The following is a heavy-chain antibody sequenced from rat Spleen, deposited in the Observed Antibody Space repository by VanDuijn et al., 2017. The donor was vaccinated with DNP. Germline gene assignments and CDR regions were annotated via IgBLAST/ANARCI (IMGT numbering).Heavy chain of an antibody. J-gene: IGHJ1*01. CDR2: INYDGGSI. CDR1: GFTFSGYY. Sequence: EVQLVESGGGLVQPGRSLKLSCAASGFTFSGYYMAWVRQAPTKGLEWVAYINYDGGSIYYGDSVKGRFTISRDNAKSTLYLQMNSLRSEDMATYYCARHAGNWYFDCWGPGTMVTVSS. V-gene: IGHV5-22*01. CDR3: ARHAGNWYFDC. D-gene: IGHD5-1*01.